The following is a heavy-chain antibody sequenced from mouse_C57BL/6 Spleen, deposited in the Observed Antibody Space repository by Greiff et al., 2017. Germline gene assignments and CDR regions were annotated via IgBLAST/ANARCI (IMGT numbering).Heavy chain of an antibody. J-gene: IGHJ4*01. CDR2: ISPRSGNT. D-gene: IGHD1-1*02. Sequence: VKLQASGAELARPGASVKLSCKASGYTFTSYGISWVKQRTGQGLEWIGEISPRSGNTYYNEKFKGKATLTADKSSSTAYMELRGLTSEDSAVYFCARRGWTLDYAMDYWGQGTSVTVSS. V-gene: IGHV1-81*01. CDR3: ARRGWTLDYAMDY. CDR1: GYTFTSYG.